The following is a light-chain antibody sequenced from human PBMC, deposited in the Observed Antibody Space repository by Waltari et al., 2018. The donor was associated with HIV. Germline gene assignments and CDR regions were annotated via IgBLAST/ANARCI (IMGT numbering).Light chain of an antibody. J-gene: IGKJ2*01. Sequence: DVVVTQSRLSLSVTLGQPASISCRSSQSLVSSNGDTYLEWFQQRPGKSPRRLIYMISKRNSGVPDRFSGSGSGSDFTLKISRVEAEDVGVYYCFHHAHRPHTFGQGTKLEIK. CDR1: QSLVSSNGDTY. V-gene: IGKV2-30*01. CDR3: FHHAHRPHT. CDR2: MIS.